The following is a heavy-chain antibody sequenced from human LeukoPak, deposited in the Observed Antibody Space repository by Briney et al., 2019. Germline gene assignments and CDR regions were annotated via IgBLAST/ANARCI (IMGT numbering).Heavy chain of an antibody. V-gene: IGHV3-23*01. CDR1: GFAFSSYA. CDR2: ISGSGGST. Sequence: PGGSLRVSCAASGFAFSSYAMSWVRQAPGKGLEWVSAISGSGGSTYYADSVKGRFTISRDNSKNTLYLQMNSLRAEDTAVYYCAKDPSAARRKGAFDIWGQGTMVTVSS. CDR3: AKDPSAARRKGAFDI. J-gene: IGHJ3*02. D-gene: IGHD6-6*01.